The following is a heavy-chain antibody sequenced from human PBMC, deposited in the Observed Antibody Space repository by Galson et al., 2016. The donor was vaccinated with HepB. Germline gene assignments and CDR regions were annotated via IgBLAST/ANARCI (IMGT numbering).Heavy chain of an antibody. V-gene: IGHV6-1*01. J-gene: IGHJ4*02. Sequence: CAISGDSVSSSSAAWNWIRQSPSRGLEWLGRTYYRSKWYNDYALSVKSRISIDPDTSKNQFSLQLNSVTPEDTAVYYCAASYFDSSGYAEGFDYWGQGTLVTVSP. CDR1: GDSVSSSSAA. D-gene: IGHD3-22*01. CDR2: TYYRSKWYN. CDR3: AASYFDSSGYAEGFDY.